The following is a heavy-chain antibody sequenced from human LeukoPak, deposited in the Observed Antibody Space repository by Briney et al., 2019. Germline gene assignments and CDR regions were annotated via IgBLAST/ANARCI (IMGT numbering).Heavy chain of an antibody. CDR1: GFTVSSNY. CDR3: AREEYEFGAYFDY. Sequence: PGGSLRLSCAASGFTVSSNYMSWVRQAPGKGLEWVSVIYSGGSTYYADSVKGRFTISRDNSKNTLYLQMNSLRAEDTAVYYCAREEYEFGAYFDYWGQGTLVTVSS. D-gene: IGHD3-10*01. J-gene: IGHJ4*02. V-gene: IGHV3-53*01. CDR2: IYSGGST.